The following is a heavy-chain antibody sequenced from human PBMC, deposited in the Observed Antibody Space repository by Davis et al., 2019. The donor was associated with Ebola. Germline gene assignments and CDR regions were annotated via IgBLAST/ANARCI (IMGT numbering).Heavy chain of an antibody. V-gene: IGHV1-2*02. CDR3: ARDSSEVRFLEWYPTYFDY. J-gene: IGHJ4*02. CDR2: INPNSGGT. Sequence: ASVKVSCKASAYTFTAYYIHWVRQAPGQGLEWMGWINPNSGGTNVAQKFQGRVTMTRDTSINTVNLELRSLRSDDTAIYFCARDSSEVRFLEWYPTYFDYWGQGTLVTVSS. D-gene: IGHD3-3*01. CDR1: AYTFTAYY.